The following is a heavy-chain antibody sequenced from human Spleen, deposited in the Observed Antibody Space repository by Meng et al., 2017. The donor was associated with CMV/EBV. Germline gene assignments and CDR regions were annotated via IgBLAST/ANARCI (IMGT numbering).Heavy chain of an antibody. J-gene: IGHJ4*02. CDR3: ESHSSSWDFDS. CDR2: ISGGGGNT. Sequence: GESLKISCAASGFTFNAYNIHWVRQAPGKGLEWVSGISGGGGNTYHADSVKGRFTISRDNSKNTLYLQMSGLRAEDTAVYYCESHSSSWDFDSWGQGTLVTVSS. V-gene: IGHV3-23*01. D-gene: IGHD6-13*01. CDR1: GFTFNAYN.